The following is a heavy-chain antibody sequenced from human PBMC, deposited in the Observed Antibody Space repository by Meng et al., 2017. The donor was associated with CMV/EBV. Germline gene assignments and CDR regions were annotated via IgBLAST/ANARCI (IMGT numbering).Heavy chain of an antibody. CDR3: ARDPSIVVVPAAKYYYGMDV. J-gene: IGHJ6*02. D-gene: IGHD2-2*01. Sequence: GESLKISCAASGFTFSSYEMNWVRQAPGKRLEWVSYISSSGSTIYYADSVKGRFTISRDNAKNSLYLQMNSLRAEDTAVYYCARDPSIVVVPAAKYYYGMDVWGQGTTVTVSS. CDR2: ISSSGSTI. CDR1: GFTFSSYE. V-gene: IGHV3-48*03.